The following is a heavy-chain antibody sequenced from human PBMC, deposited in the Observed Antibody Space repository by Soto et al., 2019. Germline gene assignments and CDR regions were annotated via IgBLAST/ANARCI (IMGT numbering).Heavy chain of an antibody. Sequence: PGGSLGLSCAASGFTFSSYAMHWVRQAPGKGLEWVAVISYDGSNKYYADSVKGRFTISRDNSKNTLYLQMNSLRAEDTAVYYCARDGGCSSTSCYSPGYWGQGTLVTSPQ. CDR3: ARDGGCSSTSCYSPGY. CDR1: GFTFSSYA. CDR2: ISYDGSNK. J-gene: IGHJ4*02. D-gene: IGHD2-2*02. V-gene: IGHV3-30-3*01.